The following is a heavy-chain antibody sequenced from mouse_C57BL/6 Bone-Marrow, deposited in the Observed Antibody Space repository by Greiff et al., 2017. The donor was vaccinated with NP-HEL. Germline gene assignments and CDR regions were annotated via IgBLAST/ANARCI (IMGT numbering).Heavy chain of an antibody. CDR1: GYTFTSYD. V-gene: IGHV1-85*01. CDR3: ARSPIYYDYDGPWFAY. Sequence: QVQLQQSGPELVKPGASVKLSCKASGYTFTSYDINWVKQRPGQGLEWIGWIYPRDGSTKYNEKFKGKATLTVDTSSSTAYMELHSLTSEDSAVYFCARSPIYYDYDGPWFAYWGQGTLVTVSA. D-gene: IGHD2-4*01. J-gene: IGHJ3*01. CDR2: IYPRDGST.